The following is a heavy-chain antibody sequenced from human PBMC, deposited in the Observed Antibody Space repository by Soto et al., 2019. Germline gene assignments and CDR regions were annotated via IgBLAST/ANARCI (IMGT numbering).Heavy chain of an antibody. Sequence: PGGSLRLSCAASGFTFNNYGMHWVRQAPGKGLEWVALIWHDGSVKGYADSVKGRFTISRDNSKNTLNLQMSSLRVEDTAVYYCTRAAIRGELLEYWGQGTLVTVSS. CDR3: TRAAIRGELLEY. J-gene: IGHJ4*02. D-gene: IGHD1-7*01. CDR1: GFTFNNYG. V-gene: IGHV3-33*01. CDR2: IWHDGSVK.